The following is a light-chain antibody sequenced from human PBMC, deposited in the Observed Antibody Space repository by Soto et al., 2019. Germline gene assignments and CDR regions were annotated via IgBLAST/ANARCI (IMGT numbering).Light chain of an antibody. CDR3: QQSYSTPQT. CDR1: QSISSY. CDR2: AAS. V-gene: IGKV1-39*01. Sequence: DIQMTQSPSSLSASVGDRVTITCRASQSISSYLNWYQQKPGKAPKLLIYAASSLQSGVPSRFSGSGSGTDFTLPSSSLQPEAFATYYCQQSYSTPQTFGQGTKVEIK. J-gene: IGKJ1*01.